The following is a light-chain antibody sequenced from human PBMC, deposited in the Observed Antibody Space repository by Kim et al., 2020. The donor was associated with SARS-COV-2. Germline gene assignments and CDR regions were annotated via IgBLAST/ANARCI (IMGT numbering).Light chain of an antibody. CDR3: QAWDSSTYV. CDR2: QDT. J-gene: IGLJ1*01. Sequence: SYELTQPPSVSVSPGQTASITCSGDKLGDKYTYWYQQKPGQSPVLVIYQDTKRPSGIPERFSGSNSGNRATLTISGTQAMDEADYYCQAWDSSTYVFGTGTKVT. CDR1: KLGDKY. V-gene: IGLV3-1*01.